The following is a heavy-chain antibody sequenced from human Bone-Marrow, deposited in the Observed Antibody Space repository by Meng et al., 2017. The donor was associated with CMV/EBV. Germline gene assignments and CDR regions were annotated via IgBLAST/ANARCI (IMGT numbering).Heavy chain of an antibody. J-gene: IGHJ6*02. V-gene: IGHV1-8*01. CDR3: ARGSGAGGLRYYYGMDV. CDR2: MNPNSGNT. Sequence: ASVKVSCKASGYTFTSYDINWVRQATGQGLEWMGWMNPNSGNTGYAQKFQGRVTMTRNTSISTAYRERSSLRSEDTAVYYCARGSGAGGLRYYYGMDVWGQGTTVTVSS. CDR1: GYTFTSYD. D-gene: IGHD3-16*01.